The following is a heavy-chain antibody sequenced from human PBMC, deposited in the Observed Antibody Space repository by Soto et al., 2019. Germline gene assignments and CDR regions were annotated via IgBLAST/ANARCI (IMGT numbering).Heavy chain of an antibody. V-gene: IGHV4-39*01. D-gene: IGHD3-10*01. CDR2: LFYGGTT. J-gene: IGHJ4*02. Sequence: SETLSLTCTVSGGSISSGDYYWTWIRQPPGKGLEWVGSLFYGGTTDYNPSLKSRLTMSLDTSKNHFSLKLRSVTAADTAVYYCARHRGPAPVYWGQGTLVTVSS. CDR1: GGSISSGDYY. CDR3: ARHRGPAPVY.